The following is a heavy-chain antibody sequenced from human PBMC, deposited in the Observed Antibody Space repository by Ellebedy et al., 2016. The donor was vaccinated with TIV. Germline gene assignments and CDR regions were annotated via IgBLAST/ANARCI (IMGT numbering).Heavy chain of an antibody. V-gene: IGHV1-18*01. CDR3: GSVVSDDIWGSYRLDY. D-gene: IGHD3-16*02. CDR2: ISVYNGNT. J-gene: IGHJ4*02. Sequence: AASVKVSCKAFGYTFTSYGISWVRQAPGQGPEWMGWISVYNGNTKYGQRVQGRVTMTTDTSTTTAYMELRSLTSDDTAMYYCGSVVSDDIWGSYRLDYWGQGTLVTVSS. CDR1: GYTFTSYG.